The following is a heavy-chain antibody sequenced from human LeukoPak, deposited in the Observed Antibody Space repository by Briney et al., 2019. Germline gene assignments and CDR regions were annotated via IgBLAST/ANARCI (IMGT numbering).Heavy chain of an antibody. CDR1: GFTFSSYS. CDR2: FSGSGGST. CDR3: AGSGLNRFDY. V-gene: IGHV3-23*01. D-gene: IGHD2-15*01. Sequence: GGSLRLSCAASGFTFSSYSMNWVRQAPGKGLEWVSTFSGSGGSTYYADSVKGRFSISRDNSKKTLYLQMNSLRAEDTAAYYCAGSGLNRFDYWGQGTLVSVS. J-gene: IGHJ4*02.